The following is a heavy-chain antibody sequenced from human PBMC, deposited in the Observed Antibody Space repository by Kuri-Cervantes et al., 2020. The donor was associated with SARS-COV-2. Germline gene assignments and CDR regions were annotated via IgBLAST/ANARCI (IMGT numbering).Heavy chain of an antibody. V-gene: IGHV3-30*03. CDR3: ARDQRDDFWSGHADY. CDR2: ISCDGSNK. CDR1: GFTFSSYG. Sequence: GESLKISCAASGFTFSSYGMHWVRQAPGKGLEWVAVISCDGSNKYYADSVKGRFTISRDNSKNTLYLQMDSLRAEDTAVYYCARDQRDDFWSGHADYWGQGTLVTVSS. D-gene: IGHD3-3*01. J-gene: IGHJ4*02.